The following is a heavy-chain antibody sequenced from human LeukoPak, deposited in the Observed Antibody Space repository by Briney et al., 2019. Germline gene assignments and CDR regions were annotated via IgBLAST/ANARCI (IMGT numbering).Heavy chain of an antibody. CDR1: GFTFSSYG. D-gene: IGHD6-13*01. Sequence: TGGSLRLSCAASGFTFSSYGITWVRQAPGKGLEWVSTISATGGSTYYADSVKGRFTISRDNSKDTLYLQMNSLRAEDTAVYYCAKEAAAGPNRLDPWGQGTLVTVSS. CDR3: AKEAAAGPNRLDP. V-gene: IGHV3-23*01. CDR2: ISATGGST. J-gene: IGHJ5*02.